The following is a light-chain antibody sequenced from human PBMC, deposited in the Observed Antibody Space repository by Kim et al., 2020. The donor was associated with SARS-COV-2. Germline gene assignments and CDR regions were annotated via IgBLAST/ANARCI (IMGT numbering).Light chain of an antibody. CDR2: DVN. Sequence: QWITIPSTGTSSGVVGYNYVSLYQQHPGKAPKRMIYDVNNRPSGVSNRFSGSKSGNTASLTISGLQADDEADYCCISYTSSATYVFGTGTKVTVL. V-gene: IGLV2-14*03. CDR1: SSGVVGYNY. J-gene: IGLJ1*01. CDR3: ISYTSSATYV.